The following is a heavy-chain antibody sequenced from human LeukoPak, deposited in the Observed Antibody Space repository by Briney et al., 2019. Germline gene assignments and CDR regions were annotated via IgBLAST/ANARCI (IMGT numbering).Heavy chain of an antibody. CDR2: IYYSGST. D-gene: IGHD3-9*01. J-gene: IGHJ5*02. Sequence: SETLSLTCTVSGGSISSYYWSWIRQPPGKGLEWIGYIYYSGSTNYNPSLKSRVTISVDTFKNQFSLKLSSVTAADTAVYYCARVGTYYDILTGWERGNWFDPWGQGTLVTVSS. CDR1: GGSISSYY. CDR3: ARVGTYYDILTGWERGNWFDP. V-gene: IGHV4-59*01.